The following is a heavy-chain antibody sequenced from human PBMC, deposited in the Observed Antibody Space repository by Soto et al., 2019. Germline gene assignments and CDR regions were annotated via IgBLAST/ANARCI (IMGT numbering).Heavy chain of an antibody. V-gene: IGHV3-33*01. CDR2: IWYDGSNK. D-gene: IGHD3-9*01. Sequence: GGSLRLSCAASGFTFSSYGMHWVRQAPGKGLEWVAVIWYDGSNKYYADSVKGRFTISRDNSKNTLYLQMNSLRAEDTAVYYCASDYDILTGYSWERFGYWGQGTLVTVSS. J-gene: IGHJ4*02. CDR3: ASDYDILTGYSWERFGY. CDR1: GFTFSSYG.